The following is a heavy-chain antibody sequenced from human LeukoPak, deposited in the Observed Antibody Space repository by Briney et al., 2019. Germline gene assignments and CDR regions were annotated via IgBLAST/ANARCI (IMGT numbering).Heavy chain of an antibody. CDR2: IYYTGST. D-gene: IGHD2-15*01. CDR3: ARHVSGRRFLYCSGGSCWWYYFDY. J-gene: IGHJ4*02. Sequence: SETLSLTCTVSGGSISSSTYYWGWIRQPPGKGLEWIGSIYYTGSTYYNPSLKSRVTISVDTSKNQFSLNLSSVTAADTAVYYCARHVSGRRFLYCSGGSCWWYYFDYWGQGALVTVSS. V-gene: IGHV4-39*01. CDR1: GGSISSSTYY.